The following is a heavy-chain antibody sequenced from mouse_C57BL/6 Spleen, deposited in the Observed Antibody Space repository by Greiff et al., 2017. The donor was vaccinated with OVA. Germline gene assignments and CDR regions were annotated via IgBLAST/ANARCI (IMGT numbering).Heavy chain of an antibody. Sequence: VQLKQSGPELVKPGASVKISCKASGYSFTDYNMNWVKQSNGKSLEWIGVINPNYGTTSYNQKFKGKATLTVDQSSSTAYMQLNSLTSEDSAVYYCARGTAQATLNAMDYWGQGTSVTVSS. CDR2: INPNYGTT. V-gene: IGHV1-39*01. CDR1: GYSFTDYN. J-gene: IGHJ4*01. CDR3: ARGTAQATLNAMDY. D-gene: IGHD3-1*01.